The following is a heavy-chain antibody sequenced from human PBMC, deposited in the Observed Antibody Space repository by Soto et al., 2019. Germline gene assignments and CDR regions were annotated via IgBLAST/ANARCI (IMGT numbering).Heavy chain of an antibody. CDR2: IYYSGTP. D-gene: IGHD2-15*01. J-gene: IGHJ4*02. CDR1: GGSIISSYYY. V-gene: IGHV4-39*01. Sequence: TVSGGSIISSYYYLVWIRQPPGKGLDWIGNIYYSGTPYYNPSLKSRVTISIDTSKNQFSLRLNSVTAADTGVYYCARFVVPATRHPDFDYWGKGTLVTVSS. CDR3: ARFVVPATRHPDFDY.